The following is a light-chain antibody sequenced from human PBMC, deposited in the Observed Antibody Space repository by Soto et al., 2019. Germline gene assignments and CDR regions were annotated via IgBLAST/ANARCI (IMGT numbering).Light chain of an antibody. CDR3: SSCTSSSTLV. V-gene: IGLV2-14*01. CDR1: SSDVGGYNF. Sequence: QAVVTQPASVSGSPGQSITISCTGTSSDVGGYNFVSWYQQHPGKAPKLMIYDVTNRPSGVSNRFSGSKSGNTASLTISGLQAEDEADYYCSSCTSSSTLVFGGGTKLTVL. J-gene: IGLJ2*01. CDR2: DVT.